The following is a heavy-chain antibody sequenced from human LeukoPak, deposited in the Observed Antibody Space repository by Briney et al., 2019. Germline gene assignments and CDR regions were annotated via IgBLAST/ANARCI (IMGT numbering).Heavy chain of an antibody. V-gene: IGHV3-23*01. Sequence: GGSLRLSCAASGFTFSTYAMSWVRQAPGKGLEWVARVRGSGDVTDYADSVKGRFTISRDNTKNMLYLQMNSLRAGDTAVYYCAKDQGWRALDVWGLGTMVTVSS. CDR3: AKDQGWRALDV. CDR2: VRGSGDVT. D-gene: IGHD5-24*01. CDR1: GFTFSTYA. J-gene: IGHJ3*01.